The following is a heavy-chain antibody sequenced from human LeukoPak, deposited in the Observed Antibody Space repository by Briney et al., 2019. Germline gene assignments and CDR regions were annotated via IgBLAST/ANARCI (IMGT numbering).Heavy chain of an antibody. J-gene: IGHJ4*02. D-gene: IGHD2-15*01. CDR2: IYPGDSDT. Sequence: GESLKISCKGSGYSFTSYWIGWMRQMPGKGLEWMGIIYPGDSDTRYSPSFQGQVTISADKSISTAYLQWSSLKASDTAMYYCARPGYCSGGSCYDVVDYWGQGTLVTVSS. CDR1: GYSFTSYW. V-gene: IGHV5-51*01. CDR3: ARPGYCSGGSCYDVVDY.